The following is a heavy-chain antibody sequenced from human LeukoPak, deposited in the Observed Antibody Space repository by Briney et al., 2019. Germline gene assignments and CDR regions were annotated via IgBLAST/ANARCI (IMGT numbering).Heavy chain of an antibody. Sequence: GGSLRLSCAASGFTFSSYGMHWVRQAPGKGLEWVAVIWYDGSNKYYADSVKGRFTISRDNSKNTLYLQMNSLRAEDTAVYYCARDKPPPYYYDSSGVFDYWGQGTLVTVSS. V-gene: IGHV3-33*01. CDR1: GFTFSSYG. J-gene: IGHJ4*02. D-gene: IGHD3-22*01. CDR2: IWYDGSNK. CDR3: ARDKPPPYYYDSSGVFDY.